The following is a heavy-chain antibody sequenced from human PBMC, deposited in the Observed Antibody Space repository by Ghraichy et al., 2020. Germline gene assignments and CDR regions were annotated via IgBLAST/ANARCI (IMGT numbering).Heavy chain of an antibody. CDR3: ARDPHWNRSKNDAFDI. CDR2: IYTSGST. V-gene: IGHV4-4*07. CDR1: GGSISSYY. D-gene: IGHD1-1*01. J-gene: IGHJ3*02. Sequence: SETLSLTCTVSGGSISSYYWSWIRQPAGKGLEWIGRIYTSGSTNYNPSLKSRVTMSVDTSKNQFSLKLSSVTAADTAVYYCARDPHWNRSKNDAFDIWGQGTMVTVSS.